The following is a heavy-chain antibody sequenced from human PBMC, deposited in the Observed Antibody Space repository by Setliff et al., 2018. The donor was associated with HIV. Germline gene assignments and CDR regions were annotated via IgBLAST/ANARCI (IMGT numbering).Heavy chain of an antibody. CDR1: GGSISSSNYY. V-gene: IGHV4-39*01. CDR3: ARRIYGNNPYFDY. D-gene: IGHD4-17*01. Sequence: SETLSLTCAVSGGSISSSNYYWVWIRQPPGKELEWIGSFYYSGSTYYNPSLKSRVTISVDTSKNQFSLKLSSVTAADTAIYYCARRIYGNNPYFDYWSQGTLVTVSS. CDR2: FYYSGST. J-gene: IGHJ4*02.